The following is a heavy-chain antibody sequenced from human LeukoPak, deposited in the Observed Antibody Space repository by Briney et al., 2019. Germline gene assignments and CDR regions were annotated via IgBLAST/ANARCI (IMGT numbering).Heavy chain of an antibody. D-gene: IGHD7-27*01. CDR3: ARGSGRYYFYGIDV. V-gene: IGHV4-59*01. CDR1: GGSISTYY. J-gene: IGHJ6*02. Sequence: SETLSLTCTVSGGSISTYYWSWIRQPPGKKLEWIGHVYNSGSTNYNPSLKSRVTISMDTSKNQFSLQVSTVTAADTAVDYCARGSGRYYFYGIDVWGQGTTVTVSS. CDR2: VYNSGST.